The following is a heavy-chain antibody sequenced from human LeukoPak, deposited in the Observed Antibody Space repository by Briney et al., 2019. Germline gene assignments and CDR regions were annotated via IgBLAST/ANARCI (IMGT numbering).Heavy chain of an antibody. CDR1: GFTFSSYA. V-gene: IGHV3-48*02. J-gene: IGHJ4*02. CDR2: ISGRTGTM. CDR3: ARDRSPYTTSAYYLDY. D-gene: IGHD3-22*01. Sequence: SGGSLRLSCAASGFTFSSYAMSWVRQAPGKGLEWISYISGRTGTMYYADSVQGRFTISRDNAKNSLYLQLNSLRDEDTAVYYCARDRSPYTTSAYYLDYWGQGTLVTVSS.